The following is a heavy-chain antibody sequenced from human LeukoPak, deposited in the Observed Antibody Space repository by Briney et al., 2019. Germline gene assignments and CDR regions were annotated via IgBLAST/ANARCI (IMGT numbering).Heavy chain of an antibody. Sequence: ASVKVSCKTSGYTFTSYGISWVRQAPGQGLEWMGIINPSGGTTTYPQKFQGRVTMTRDKSTSTVYMELSSLRSEDTAVYYCAREGYCSGGSCPMIYWGQGTLVTVSS. V-gene: IGHV1-46*01. D-gene: IGHD2-15*01. J-gene: IGHJ1*01. CDR2: INPSGGTT. CDR1: GYTFTSYG. CDR3: AREGYCSGGSCPMIY.